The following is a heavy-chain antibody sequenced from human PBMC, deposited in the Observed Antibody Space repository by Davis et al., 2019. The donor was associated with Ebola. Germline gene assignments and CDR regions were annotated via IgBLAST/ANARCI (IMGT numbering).Heavy chain of an antibody. V-gene: IGHV3-30*03. CDR3: ARDGHAYYYYGMDV. Sequence: GESLKISCAASGFTFSSYSMNWVRQAPGKGLEWVAVISYDGSNKYYADSVKGRFTISRDNSKNTLYLQMNSLRAEDTAVYYCARDGHAYYYYGMDVWGQGTTVTVSS. CDR2: ISYDGSNK. J-gene: IGHJ6*02. CDR1: GFTFSSYS.